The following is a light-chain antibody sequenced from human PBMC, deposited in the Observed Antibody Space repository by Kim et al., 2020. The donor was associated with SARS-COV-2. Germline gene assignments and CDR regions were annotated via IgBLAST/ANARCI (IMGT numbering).Light chain of an antibody. CDR2: SND. CDR3: AAWDDSLSGVV. CDR1: RSNIGNNV. Sequence: GQWVTISDSGSRSNIGNNVVNWYQQVPGTAPKLLIYSNDRRPSGVPDRFSGSKSGTSASLAISGLQSEDEADYYCAAWDDSLSGVVFGGGTQLTVL. V-gene: IGLV1-44*01. J-gene: IGLJ2*01.